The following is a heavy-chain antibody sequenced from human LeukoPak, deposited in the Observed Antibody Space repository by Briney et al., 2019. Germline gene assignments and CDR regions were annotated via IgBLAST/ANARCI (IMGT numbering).Heavy chain of an antibody. CDR3: ARRYYDSSGYYKGDY. V-gene: IGHV3-48*03. J-gene: IGHJ4*02. Sequence: GGSLRLSCAASGFTFSSYAMNWVRQAPGKGLEWVSHISNGDDSIYYADSVKGRFTISRDNARNSLYLQMNSLRAEDTAVYYCARRYYDSSGYYKGDYWGQGTLVTVSS. D-gene: IGHD3-22*01. CDR2: ISNGDDSI. CDR1: GFTFSSYA.